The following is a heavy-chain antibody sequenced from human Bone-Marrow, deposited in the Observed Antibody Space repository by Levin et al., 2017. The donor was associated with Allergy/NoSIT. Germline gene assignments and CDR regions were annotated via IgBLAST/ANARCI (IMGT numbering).Heavy chain of an antibody. D-gene: IGHD1-1*01. Sequence: GGSLRLSCAASAFTFSDYYMAWIRQAPGKGLEWISYISNSGTTKYYADSVKGRFAISRDNANNSLYLQMNNLRDDDTAVYYCVRGRSREATHGLGNWFDPWGQGTLVTVSS. J-gene: IGHJ5*02. CDR3: VRGRSREATHGLGNWFDP. CDR1: AFTFSDYY. V-gene: IGHV3-11*01. CDR2: ISNSGTTK.